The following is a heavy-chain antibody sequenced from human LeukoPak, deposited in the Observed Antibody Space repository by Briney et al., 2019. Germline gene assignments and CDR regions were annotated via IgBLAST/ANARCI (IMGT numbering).Heavy chain of an antibody. V-gene: IGHV4-34*01. CDR1: GGSFSGYY. CDR3: ARGTRFSYGDYYFH. CDR2: INHSGST. D-gene: IGHD4-17*01. J-gene: IGHJ4*02. Sequence: SETLSLTCAVYGGSFSGYYWSWIRQPPGKGLEWIGEINHSGSTNYNPSLKSRVTISVDTSKNQFSLKLSSVTAADTAVYYCARGTRFSYGDYYFHWGQGTPVTVSS.